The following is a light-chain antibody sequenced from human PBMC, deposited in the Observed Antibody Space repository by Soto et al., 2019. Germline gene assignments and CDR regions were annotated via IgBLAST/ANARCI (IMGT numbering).Light chain of an antibody. CDR3: QTWGTGIQV. V-gene: IGLV4-69*01. CDR2: LNSDGSH. CDR1: SGHSNYA. J-gene: IGLJ2*01. Sequence: QLVLTQSPSASASLGASVKLTCTLSSGHSNYAIAWHQQRPEKGPRYLMKLNSDGSHSKGDGIPDRFSGSISGAERYLTIPSLQSEDEADYYCQTWGTGIQVFGGGTKLTVL.